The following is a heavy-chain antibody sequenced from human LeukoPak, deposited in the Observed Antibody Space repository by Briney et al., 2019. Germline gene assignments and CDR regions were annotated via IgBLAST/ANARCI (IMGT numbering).Heavy chain of an antibody. CDR3: ARVLGRKNYVWGSYRYTELDY. CDR1: GGSISSGNYY. CDR2: IYYSGGT. J-gene: IGHJ4*02. V-gene: IGHV4-31*03. D-gene: IGHD3-16*02. Sequence: SQTLSLTCTVSGGSISSGNYYWSWIRQHPGKVLEWIGYIYYSGGTYYNPSLKSRVTISVDTSKNQFSLKLSSVTAADTAVYYCARVLGRKNYVWGSYRYTELDYWGQGTLITVSS.